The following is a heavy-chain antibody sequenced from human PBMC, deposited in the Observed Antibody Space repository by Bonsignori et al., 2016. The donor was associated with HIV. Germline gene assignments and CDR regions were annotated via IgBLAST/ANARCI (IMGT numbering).Heavy chain of an antibody. J-gene: IGHJ1*01. D-gene: IGHD2-21*01. CDR2: ISYDGSNK. V-gene: IGHV3-30-3*01. Sequence: VRQAPGKGLEWVAVISYDGSNKYYADSVKGRFTISRDNSKNTLYLQMNSLRAEDTAVYYCAREQRIVVVIPYFQHWGQGTLVTVSS. CDR3: AREQRIVVVIPYFQH.